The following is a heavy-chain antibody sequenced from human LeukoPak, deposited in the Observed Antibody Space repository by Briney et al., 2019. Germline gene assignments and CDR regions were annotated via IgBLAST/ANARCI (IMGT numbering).Heavy chain of an antibody. CDR2: ISGSDGST. CDR3: AKGASGNYYIYFDY. V-gene: IGHV3-23*01. CDR1: GFTFSTYA. Sequence: GGSLRLSCAASGFTFSTYAMNWVRQSPGKGLEWVSSISGSDGSTYYADSVKGRFTISRDNSKNTLYLQVNSLRAGDTAIYYCAKGASGNYYIYFDYWGQGTLVTVSS. J-gene: IGHJ4*02. D-gene: IGHD1-26*01.